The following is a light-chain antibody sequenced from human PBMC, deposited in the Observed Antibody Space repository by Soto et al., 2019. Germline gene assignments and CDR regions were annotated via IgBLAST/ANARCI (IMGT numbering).Light chain of an antibody. J-gene: IGKJ2*01. V-gene: IGKV1-5*03. CDR3: HQYHKFPYT. Sequence: DIQMTQSPSTLSASVEDRVTITCRASQSISAWLAWYQQKPGKAPKLLVYKASTLETGVPSRFSGSGSGTESTLTISSLQPDDFATYYCHQYHKFPYTFGQGTKLEIK. CDR2: KAS. CDR1: QSISAW.